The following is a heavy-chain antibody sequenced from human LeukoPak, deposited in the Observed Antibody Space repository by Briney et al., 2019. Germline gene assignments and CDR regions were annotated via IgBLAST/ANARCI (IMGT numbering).Heavy chain of an antibody. CDR1: GGSISSGSYY. CDR2: IYTSGST. CDR3: ARSLGVTITQYGMDV. J-gene: IGHJ6*02. D-gene: IGHD5-12*01. Sequence: SEALSLTCTVSGGSISSGSYYWSWIRQPAGKGLEWIGRIYTSGSTNYNPALKSRVTISVDTSKNQFSLKLSSVTAADTAVYYCARSLGVTITQYGMDVWGQGTTVTVSS. V-gene: IGHV4-61*02.